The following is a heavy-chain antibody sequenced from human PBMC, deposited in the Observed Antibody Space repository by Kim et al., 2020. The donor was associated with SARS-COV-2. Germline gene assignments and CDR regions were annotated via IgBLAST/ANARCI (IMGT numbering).Heavy chain of an antibody. Sequence: SHKSRVTISVDTSKSQFSLKLSSVTAADTAVYYCATRGHYYDSSGGVVDVWGQGTTVTVSS. D-gene: IGHD3-22*01. V-gene: IGHV4-39*01. CDR3: ATRGHYYDSSGGVVDV. J-gene: IGHJ6*02.